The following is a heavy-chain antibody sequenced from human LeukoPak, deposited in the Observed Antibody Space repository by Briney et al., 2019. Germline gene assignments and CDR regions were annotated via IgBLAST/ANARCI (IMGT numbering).Heavy chain of an antibody. V-gene: IGHV3-21*01. D-gene: IGHD1-26*01. CDR1: GFTFSRYS. J-gene: IGHJ4*02. CDR2: ISIGSTYT. CDR3: ARDSSGSCDY. Sequence: GGSLRLSCAASGFTFSRYSMNWVRQAPGKGLEWVSSISIGSTYTYYADSVKGRFTISRDNAKNSLYLQMNSLRAEDTAAYYCARDSSGSCDYWGQGTLVTVSS.